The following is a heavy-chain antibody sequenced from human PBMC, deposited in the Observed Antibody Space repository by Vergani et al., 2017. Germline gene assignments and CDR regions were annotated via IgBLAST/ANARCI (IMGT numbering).Heavy chain of an antibody. CDR1: GFTFRKNW. Sequence: EVQLVESGGGLVQPGGSLRLSCKASGFTFRKNWMNWFRQAPGKGLEWVANIYQGESVRNYADSVKGRFTISRDNAKNSLYLQMNSLRVEDTAVYYCAGDRLEVHAFDMWGQGTMVTVSS. V-gene: IGHV3-7*01. D-gene: IGHD3-10*01. CDR2: IYQGESVR. CDR3: AGDRLEVHAFDM. J-gene: IGHJ3*02.